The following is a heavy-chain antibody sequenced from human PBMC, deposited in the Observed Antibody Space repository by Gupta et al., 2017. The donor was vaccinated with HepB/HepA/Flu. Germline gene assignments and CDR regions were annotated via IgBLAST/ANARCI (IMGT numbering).Heavy chain of an antibody. D-gene: IGHD7-27*01. CDR3: AKDWGEGYYYYYYMDV. J-gene: IGHJ6*03. CDR2: ISYDGSNK. Sequence: QVQLVESGGGVVQPGRSLGLSCAASGFPFSSYGMHWVRKAPGKGLEWVAVISYDGSNKYYADSVKGRFTISRDNSKNTLYLQMNSLRAEDTAVYYCAKDWGEGYYYYYYMDVWGKGTTVTVSS. V-gene: IGHV3-30*18. CDR1: GFPFSSYG.